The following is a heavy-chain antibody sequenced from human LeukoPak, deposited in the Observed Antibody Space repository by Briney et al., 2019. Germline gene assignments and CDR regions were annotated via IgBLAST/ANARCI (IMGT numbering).Heavy chain of an antibody. CDR1: GFTFSSYA. J-gene: IGHJ4*02. D-gene: IGHD6-13*01. V-gene: IGHV3-21*01. CDR3: ARSYSSSWPFDY. CDR2: ISSSSSYI. Sequence: PGGSLRLSCAASGFTFSSYAMSWVRQAPGKGLEWVSSISSSSSYIYYADSVKGRFTISRDNAKDSLYLQMNSLRAEDTAVYYRARSYSSSWPFDYWGQGTLVTVSS.